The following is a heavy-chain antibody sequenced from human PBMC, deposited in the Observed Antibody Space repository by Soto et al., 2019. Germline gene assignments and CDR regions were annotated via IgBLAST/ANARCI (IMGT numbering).Heavy chain of an antibody. CDR2: IRSKANSYAT. J-gene: IGHJ4*02. CDR1: GFTFSGSA. CDR3: TRSYNWKVY. V-gene: IGHV3-73*01. D-gene: IGHD1-20*01. Sequence: GGSLRLSCAASGFTFSGSAMHWVRQASGKGLEWVGRIRSKANSYATAYAASVKGRFTISRDDSKNTAYLQMNSLKTEDTAVYYCTRSYNWKVYWGQGTLATVSS.